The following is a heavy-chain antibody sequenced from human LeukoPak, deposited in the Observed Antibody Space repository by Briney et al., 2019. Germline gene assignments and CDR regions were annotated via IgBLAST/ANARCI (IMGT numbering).Heavy chain of an antibody. V-gene: IGHV4-30-2*01. CDR3: ARYVSGSLGASDI. CDR2: IYHSGST. CDR1: GGSISSGGYY. J-gene: IGHJ3*02. Sequence: SETLSLTCTVSGGSISSGGYYWSWIRQPPGEGLEWIGYIYHSGSTYYNPSLKSRVTISVDRSKNQFSLKLSSVTASDTAVYYCARYVSGSLGASDIWGQGTMVTVSS. D-gene: IGHD3-10*01.